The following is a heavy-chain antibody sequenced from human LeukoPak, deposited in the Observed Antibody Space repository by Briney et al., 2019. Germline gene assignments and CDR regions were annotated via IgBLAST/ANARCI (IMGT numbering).Heavy chain of an antibody. J-gene: IGHJ4*02. D-gene: IGHD1-26*01. CDR1: GFTFSSYA. CDR2: ISYDGSNK. CDR3: ARDNDVVGAVLDY. Sequence: HTGGSLRLSCAASGFTFSSYAMHWVRQAPGKGLEWVAVISYDGSNKYYADSVKGRFTISRDNAKNSLYLQMNSLRAEDTAVYYCARDNDVVGAVLDYWGQGTLVTVSS. V-gene: IGHV3-30*04.